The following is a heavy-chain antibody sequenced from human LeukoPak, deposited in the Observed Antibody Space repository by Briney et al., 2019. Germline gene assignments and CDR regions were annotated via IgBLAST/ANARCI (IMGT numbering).Heavy chain of an antibody. Sequence: PSETLSLTCTVSGGSISSYYWGWIRQSPGKGLEWIGSIYYSGSTYYNPSLKSRVTISLDTSKNQFSLKLSSVTAADTAVYYCARDYDYVWGSRNDAFDIWGQGTMVTVSS. CDR1: GGSISSYY. D-gene: IGHD3-16*01. J-gene: IGHJ3*02. V-gene: IGHV4-39*07. CDR2: IYYSGST. CDR3: ARDYDYVWGSRNDAFDI.